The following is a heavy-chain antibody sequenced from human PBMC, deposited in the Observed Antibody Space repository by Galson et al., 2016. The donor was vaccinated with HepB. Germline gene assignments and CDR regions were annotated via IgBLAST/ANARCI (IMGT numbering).Heavy chain of an antibody. CDR3: ASMGGGSGSWYKD. CDR2: ISGSGDTT. V-gene: IGHV3-23*01. Sequence: SLRLSCAASGFTFSSYPMSWVRQAPGKGLEWVSRISGSGDTTNYADPVRGRFTISRDNSKSTLFLQLSSLRAGDTAVYYCASMGGGSGSWYKDWGQGNLVTVSS. D-gene: IGHD6-13*01. CDR1: GFTFSSYP. J-gene: IGHJ4*02.